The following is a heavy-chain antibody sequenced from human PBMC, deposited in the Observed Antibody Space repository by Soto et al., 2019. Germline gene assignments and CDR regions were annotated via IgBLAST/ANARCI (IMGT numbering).Heavy chain of an antibody. D-gene: IGHD6-13*01. Sequence: QITLKESGPTLVKPTQTLTLTCTFSGFSLSTSGVGVGWIRQPPGKALEWLAHIYWDDDKRYSPSLKSRLTITKDTSKNQVVLTMTNMDPVDTATYYCAHSLEPLAAAGLDYWGQGTLVTVSS. V-gene: IGHV2-5*02. CDR1: GFSLSTSGVG. CDR2: IYWDDDK. J-gene: IGHJ4*02. CDR3: AHSLEPLAAAGLDY.